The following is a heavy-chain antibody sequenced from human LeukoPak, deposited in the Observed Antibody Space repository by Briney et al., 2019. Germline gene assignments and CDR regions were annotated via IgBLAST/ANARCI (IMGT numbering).Heavy chain of an antibody. Sequence: GGSLRLSRAASGFTFSDYAMSWVRQAPGKGLEWVSGTTYSGDRTYYGDSVKGRFTISRDNSKNTLFLEMNSLRPEDTAVYYCAKYGASFYGSGSYGFDHWGQGTLVTVSA. CDR1: GFTFSDYA. CDR2: TTYSGDRT. CDR3: AKYGASFYGSGSYGFDH. J-gene: IGHJ5*02. D-gene: IGHD3-10*01. V-gene: IGHV3-23*01.